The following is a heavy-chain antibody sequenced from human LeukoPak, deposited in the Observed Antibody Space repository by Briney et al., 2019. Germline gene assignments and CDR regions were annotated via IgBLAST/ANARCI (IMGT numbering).Heavy chain of an antibody. J-gene: IGHJ5*02. D-gene: IGHD3-22*01. CDR1: GYTFTSYG. CDR2: ISAYNGNT. V-gene: IGHV1-18*01. CDR3: AVGYYYDSSGYYYSWFDP. Sequence: ASVKVSCKASGYTFTSYGISWVRQAPGQGLEWMRWISAYNGNTNYAQKLQGRVTMTTDTSTSAAYMELRSLRSDDTAVYYCAVGYYYDSSGYYYSWFDPWGQGTLVTVSS.